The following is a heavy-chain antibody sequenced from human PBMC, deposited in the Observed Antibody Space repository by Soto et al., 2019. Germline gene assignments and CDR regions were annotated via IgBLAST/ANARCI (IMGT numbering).Heavy chain of an antibody. J-gene: IGHJ6*02. V-gene: IGHV1-69*13. D-gene: IGHD3-16*01. CDR2: LIPKFGTP. CDR1: GGTFSSYA. Sequence: SVNVSCTSSGGTFSSYAISWVRHAPGQGLEWMGGLIPKFGTPNYAQKFQGRVTITADESTSTAYMELSSLRSEDTAVYYCARGLRFGLALARYYYYYGLDIWGQGTTVTVSS. CDR3: ARGLRFGLALARYYYYYGLDI.